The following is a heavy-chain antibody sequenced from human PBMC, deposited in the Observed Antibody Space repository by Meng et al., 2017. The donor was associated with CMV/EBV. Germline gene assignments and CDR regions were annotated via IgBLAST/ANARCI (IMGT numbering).Heavy chain of an antibody. V-gene: IGHV3-30*02. CDR2: IRYDGSNK. D-gene: IGHD3-3*01. J-gene: IGHJ6*02. Sequence: GGSLRLSCAASGFTFSNDGMYWVRQAPGKGLEWVTFIRYDGSNKYYADSVKGRFTISRDNSKNTLFLQMNSLRAEDTAVYYCARPLTNYDFWSGYYTGGGMDVWGQGTTVTVSS. CDR1: GFTFSNDG. CDR3: ARPLTNYDFWSGYYTGGGMDV.